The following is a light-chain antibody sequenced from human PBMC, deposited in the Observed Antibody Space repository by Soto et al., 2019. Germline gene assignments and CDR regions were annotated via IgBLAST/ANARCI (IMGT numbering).Light chain of an antibody. V-gene: IGKV3-11*01. CDR2: DAS. J-gene: IGKJ5*01. CDR1: QSISSY. CDR3: QQRGNLLIT. Sequence: EIVLTQSPATLSLSPGERATLSCRASQSISSYLDWYQQKRGQAPRLLIYDASKMATGIPARFSGSGSGTDFTLTISSLEPEDFALYYCQQRGNLLITFGQGTRLEIK.